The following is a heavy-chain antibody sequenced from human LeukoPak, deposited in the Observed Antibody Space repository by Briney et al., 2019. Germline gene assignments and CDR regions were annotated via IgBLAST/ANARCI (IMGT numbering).Heavy chain of an antibody. D-gene: IGHD3-16*02. Sequence: ASVKVSCKASGYTFTGYYMHWVRQAPGQGLEWMGWIDPNSGGTNYAQKFQGRVTMTRDTSISTAYMELSRLRSDDTAVYYCARDLQTWGSYRVFDSWGQGTLVTVSS. V-gene: IGHV1-2*02. CDR1: GYTFTGYY. CDR2: IDPNSGGT. J-gene: IGHJ4*02. CDR3: ARDLQTWGSYRVFDS.